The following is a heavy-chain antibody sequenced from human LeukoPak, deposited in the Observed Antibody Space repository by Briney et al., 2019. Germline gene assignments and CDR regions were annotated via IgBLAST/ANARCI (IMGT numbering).Heavy chain of an antibody. CDR3: AGGAGYCSSTSCSNYYYGMDV. J-gene: IGHJ6*02. Sequence: PGGSLRLSCAASGFTFSSYWMSWVRQAPGKGLEWVANIKQDGSEKYYVDSVKGRFTISRDNAKNSLYLQMNSLRAEDTAVYYCAGGAGYCSSTSCSNYYYGMDVWGQGTTVTVSS. CDR2: IKQDGSEK. V-gene: IGHV3-7*01. CDR1: GFTFSSYW. D-gene: IGHD2-2*01.